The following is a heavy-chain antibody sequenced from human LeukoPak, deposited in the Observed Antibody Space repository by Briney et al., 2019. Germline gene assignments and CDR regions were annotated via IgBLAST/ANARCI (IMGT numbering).Heavy chain of an antibody. CDR2: INPNSGGT. D-gene: IGHD2-21*02. CDR1: GYTFTSYY. V-gene: IGHV1-2*02. Sequence: GASVKVSCKASGYTFTSYYMHWVRQAPGQGLEWMGWINPNSGGTNYAQKFQGRVTMTRDTSISTAYMELSRLRSDDTAVYYCARMAYCGGDCYSSVDAFDIWGQGTMVTVSS. CDR3: ARMAYCGGDCYSSVDAFDI. J-gene: IGHJ3*02.